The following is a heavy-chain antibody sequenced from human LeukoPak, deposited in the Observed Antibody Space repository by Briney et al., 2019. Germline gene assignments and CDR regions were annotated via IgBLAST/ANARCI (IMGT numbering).Heavy chain of an antibody. CDR1: GFTFSSYA. J-gene: IGHJ3*02. CDR3: ANLWIQLWFHGALDI. D-gene: IGHD5-18*01. Sequence: GGSLRLSCAASGFTFSSYAMSWVRQAPGKGLEWVSAISGSGGSTYYADPVKGRFTISRDNSKNPLYLQMNSLPADDTAVYYCANLWIQLWFHGALDIWGQGTMVTVSS. V-gene: IGHV3-23*01. CDR2: ISGSGGST.